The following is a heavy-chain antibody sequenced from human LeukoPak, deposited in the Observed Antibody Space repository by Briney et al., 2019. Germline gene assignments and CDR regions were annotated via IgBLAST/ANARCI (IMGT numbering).Heavy chain of an antibody. V-gene: IGHV1-69*04. Sequence: ASVKVSCKVSGGTFSSYAISWVRQAPGQGLEWMGRIIPILGIANYAQKFQGRVTITADKSTSTAYMELSSLRSEDTAVYYCARTGSSGYYLFDYWGQGTLVTVSS. CDR2: IIPILGIA. CDR3: ARTGSSGYYLFDY. D-gene: IGHD3-22*01. CDR1: GGTFSSYA. J-gene: IGHJ4*02.